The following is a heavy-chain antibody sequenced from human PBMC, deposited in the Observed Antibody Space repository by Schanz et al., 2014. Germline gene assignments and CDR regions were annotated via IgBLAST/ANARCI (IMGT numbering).Heavy chain of an antibody. Sequence: VQLVESGGGVVQPGRSLRLSCAASGFSFSSYTMSWVRQAPGKGLEWVSTISGRSGTTNYADSVKGRFIISRDNSKNTLYLQVNSLRAEDTAVYYCVRLDVHDYWGQGTLVTVSA. CDR2: ISGRSGTT. V-gene: IGHV3-23*04. CDR1: GFSFSSYT. J-gene: IGHJ4*02. CDR3: VRLDVHDY. D-gene: IGHD3-16*01.